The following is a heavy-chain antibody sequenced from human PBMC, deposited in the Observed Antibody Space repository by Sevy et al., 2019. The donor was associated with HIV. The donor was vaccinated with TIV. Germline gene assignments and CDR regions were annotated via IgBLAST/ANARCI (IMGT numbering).Heavy chain of an antibody. D-gene: IGHD6-13*01. Sequence: GGSLRLSCAASGFTFSDHYMEWVRQAPGKGLEWVGRTRNKADSYTTEYAAAGKGKFTISRDDSKNSLYLQMNSLKTADTAGYYCATHAGIAAAGSVFDYWGQGSLVTVSS. CDR3: ATHAGIAAAGSVFDY. J-gene: IGHJ4*02. CDR2: TRNKADSYTT. CDR1: GFTFSDHY. V-gene: IGHV3-72*01.